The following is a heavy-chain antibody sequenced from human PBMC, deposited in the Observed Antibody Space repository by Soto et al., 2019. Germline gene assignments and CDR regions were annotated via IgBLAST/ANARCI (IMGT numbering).Heavy chain of an antibody. J-gene: IGHJ4*02. CDR3: ARDGGGGSYVFEY. D-gene: IGHD1-26*01. CDR1: GGSISSGDYY. V-gene: IGHV4-30-4*01. Sequence: QVQLQESGPGLVKPSQTLSLTCTVSGGSISSGDYYWSCIRQPPGKGLEWIGYIYYSGSTYYNPSLKSRVTISVDTSKNQFSLKLSSVTAADTAVYYWARDGGGGSYVFEYLGQGTLVTVSS. CDR2: IYYSGST.